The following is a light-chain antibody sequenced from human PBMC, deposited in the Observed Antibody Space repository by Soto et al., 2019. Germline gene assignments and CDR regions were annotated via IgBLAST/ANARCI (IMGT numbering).Light chain of an antibody. CDR2: EVS. V-gene: IGLV2-8*01. CDR3: SSYAGSNIYV. J-gene: IGLJ1*01. CDR1: SSDVGAYNY. Sequence: QSVLTQPPSASGSPGQSVTISCTGTSSDVGAYNYVYWYQQHPGKAPKLMIYEVSKRPSGVPDRFSGSKSGNTASLTVSGLQAEDEADYYCSSYAGSNIYVFGTGTKVTVL.